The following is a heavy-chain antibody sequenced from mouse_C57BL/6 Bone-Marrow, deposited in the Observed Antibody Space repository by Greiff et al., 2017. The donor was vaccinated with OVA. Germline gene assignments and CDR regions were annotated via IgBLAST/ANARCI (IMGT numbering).Heavy chain of an antibody. Sequence: QVQLKQSGAELMKPGASVKLSCKATGYTFTGYWLEWVKQRPGHGLEWIGEILPGSGSTNYNEKFKGKATFTADTSSNTAYMQLSSLTTEDSAIYYCARSNLYDYSWYFDVWGTGTTVTVSS. J-gene: IGHJ1*03. CDR1: GYTFTGYW. V-gene: IGHV1-9*01. CDR2: ILPGSGST. D-gene: IGHD2-4*01. CDR3: ARSNLYDYSWYFDV.